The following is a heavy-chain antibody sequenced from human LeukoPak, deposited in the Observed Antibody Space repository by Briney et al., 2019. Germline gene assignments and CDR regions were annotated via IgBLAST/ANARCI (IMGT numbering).Heavy chain of an antibody. Sequence: GGSLRLSCAASGFTFSRYAMHWVRQAPGKGLEWVAVISYDGNNKYYADSVKGRLTISRDNSKNTLYLQMNSLRAEDTAVYYCARDSYGFDYWGQGTLVTVSS. CDR1: GFTFSRYA. D-gene: IGHD5-18*01. CDR3: ARDSYGFDY. J-gene: IGHJ4*02. CDR2: ISYDGNNK. V-gene: IGHV3-30*04.